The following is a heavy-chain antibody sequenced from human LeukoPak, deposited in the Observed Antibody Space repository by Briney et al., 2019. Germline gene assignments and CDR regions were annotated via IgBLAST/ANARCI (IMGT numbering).Heavy chain of an antibody. D-gene: IGHD2-2*01. CDR1: GGSISSYY. CDR2: IYYSGST. J-gene: IGHJ5*02. V-gene: IGHV4-59*01. Sequence: SETLSLTCTVPGGSISSYYWSWIRQPPGKGLEWIGYIYYSGSTNYNPSLKSRVTISVDTSKNQFSLKLSSVTAADTAVYYCARFSRAVGWFDPWGQGTLVTVSS. CDR3: ARFSRAVGWFDP.